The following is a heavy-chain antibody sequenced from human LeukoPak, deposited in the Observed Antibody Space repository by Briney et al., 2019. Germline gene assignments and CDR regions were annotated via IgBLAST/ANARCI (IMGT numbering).Heavy chain of an antibody. CDR3: ARQWSGYYPLDY. J-gene: IGHJ4*02. D-gene: IGHD3-3*01. V-gene: IGHV4-39*01. CDR1: GGSISSSSYY. CDR2: IYYSGST. Sequence: SETLSLTCTVSGGSISSSSYYWGWIRQPPGKGLEWIGSIYYSGSTYYNPSLKSRVTISVDTSKNQFSLKLSSVTAADTAVYYCARQWSGYYPLDYWGQGTLVTVSS.